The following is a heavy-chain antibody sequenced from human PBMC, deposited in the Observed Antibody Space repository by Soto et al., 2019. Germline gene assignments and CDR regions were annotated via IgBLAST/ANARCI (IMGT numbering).Heavy chain of an antibody. CDR3: ASVLRYFDWLPRX. D-gene: IGHD3-9*01. CDR2: ISSSGSTI. CDR1: GFTFSEYY. V-gene: IGHV3-11*01. Sequence: PGGSLRLSCAAPGFTFSEYYMSWIRQAPGKGLEWVSYISSSGSTIYYADSVKGRFTISRDNAKNSLYLQMNSLRAEDTAVYYCASVLRYFDWLPRXWGQGTLVTVSS. J-gene: IGHJ4*02.